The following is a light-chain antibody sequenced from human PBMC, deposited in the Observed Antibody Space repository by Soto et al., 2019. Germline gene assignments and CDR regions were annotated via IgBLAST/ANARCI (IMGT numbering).Light chain of an antibody. V-gene: IGKV3-15*01. CDR3: QQYNKWPLFT. Sequence: EVGLTQSPATLSVSPGERATLSCRASQTVGTNLAWYQQRPGQAPRLLIYGASTRATGIPARFSGSGSGSEFTITISSLQSDDFAVYYCQQYNKWPLFTFGPGTRVDNK. CDR2: GAS. J-gene: IGKJ3*01. CDR1: QTVGTN.